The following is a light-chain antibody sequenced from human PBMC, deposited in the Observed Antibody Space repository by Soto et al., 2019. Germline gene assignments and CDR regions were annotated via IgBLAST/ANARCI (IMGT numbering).Light chain of an antibody. J-gene: IGLJ1*01. CDR2: YDS. Sequence: SYELTQPPSVSVAPEKTATITCGGNNIGNKRVHWYRQKPGQAPVLVISYDSDRPSGIPERFSGSNSGNTATLTISRVEDGDEADYYCQVWDIMTDNYVFGPGT. CDR3: QVWDIMTDNYV. CDR1: NIGNKR. V-gene: IGLV3-21*04.